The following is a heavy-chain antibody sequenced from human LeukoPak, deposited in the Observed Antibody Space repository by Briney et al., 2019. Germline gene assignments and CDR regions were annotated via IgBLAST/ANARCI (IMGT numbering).Heavy chain of an antibody. D-gene: IGHD3-16*01. V-gene: IGHV4-59*08. J-gene: IGHJ1*01. CDR3: ARYTDDLGYFHH. Sequence: SETLSLTCTVSGGSISSYYWSWIRQPPGRGLEWIGYIYYSGWTKYNSSLKSRVTISVDTSKNQFSLKLSSVTAADTAVYYCARYTDDLGYFHHWGPGTLVTVST. CDR2: IYYSGWT. CDR1: GGSISSYY.